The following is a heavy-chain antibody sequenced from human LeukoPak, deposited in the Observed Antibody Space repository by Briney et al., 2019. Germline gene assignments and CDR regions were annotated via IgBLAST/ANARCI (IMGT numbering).Heavy chain of an antibody. V-gene: IGHV4-38-2*02. CDR3: ASGSYYYDSSGHYSYAFGI. CDR1: GYSFSIDYY. CDR2: IYQTGST. D-gene: IGHD3-22*01. J-gene: IGHJ3*02. Sequence: SETLSLTCTVSGYSFSIDYYWGWIRRPPGKGLEWIGTIYQTGSTYYNPSLKSRVTISVDTSKNQFSLNLSSLTAADTAMYHCASGSYYYDSSGHYSYAFGIWGQGTMVTVS.